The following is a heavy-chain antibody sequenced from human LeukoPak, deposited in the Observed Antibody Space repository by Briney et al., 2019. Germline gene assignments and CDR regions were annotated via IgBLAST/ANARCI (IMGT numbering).Heavy chain of an antibody. Sequence: GGSLRLSCAASGFTFINFGIHWVRQAQGKGLEWVAVKSPHAGYEYYADSVQGRFNISRDDSKNTVYLQMNSLRAEDTAVYYCARDWLDRSLDYWGQGTLVTVSS. CDR2: KSPHAGYE. CDR3: ARDWLDRSLDY. V-gene: IGHV3-33*01. D-gene: IGHD3-22*01. J-gene: IGHJ4*02. CDR1: GFTFINFG.